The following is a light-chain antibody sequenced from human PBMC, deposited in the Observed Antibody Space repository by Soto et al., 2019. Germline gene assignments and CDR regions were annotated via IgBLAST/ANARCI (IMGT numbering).Light chain of an antibody. CDR1: QSVLYSSNNKNY. CDR3: QQYESTPPT. V-gene: IGKV4-1*01. Sequence: DIVMTQSPDSLAVSLGERATINCKSSQSVLYSSNNKNYLAWYQQRPGHPPKLLIYWASTRESGVPGRFSGSGSGTDFTLTITSLQAEDVAVYYCQQYESTPPTFGQGTKLEIK. CDR2: WAS. J-gene: IGKJ2*01.